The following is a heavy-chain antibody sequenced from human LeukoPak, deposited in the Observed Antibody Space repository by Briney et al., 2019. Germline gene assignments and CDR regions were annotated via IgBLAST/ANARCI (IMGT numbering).Heavy chain of an antibody. J-gene: IGHJ4*02. V-gene: IGHV1-2*02. CDR1: GYTFTGYY. D-gene: IGHD6-13*01. CDR2: INPNSGGT. Sequence: ASVKVSCKASGYTFTGYYMHWVRQAPGQGLEWMGWINPNSGGTNYAQKFQGRVTMTRDTSISTAYMELSRLRSDDTAVYYCAREHIAAAADFDYWGQGTLVTVSS. CDR3: AREHIAAAADFDY.